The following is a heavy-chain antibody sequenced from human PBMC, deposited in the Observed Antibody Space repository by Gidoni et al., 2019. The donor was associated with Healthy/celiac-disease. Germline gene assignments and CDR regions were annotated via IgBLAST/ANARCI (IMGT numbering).Heavy chain of an antibody. CDR1: GFTFSSYW. CDR2: IKQDGSEK. V-gene: IGHV3-7*05. CDR3: ARERFGNGTLKAFDI. Sequence: EVQLVASGGGLVQPGGFLRLACAVSGFTFSSYWMSWVSQAPGQGLGWVANIKQDGSEKYYVDTVKGRFTNSRDNAQNSLYLQMNSLRAEDTAVYYCARERFGNGTLKAFDIWGQGTMVTVSS. J-gene: IGHJ3*02. D-gene: IGHD1-7*01.